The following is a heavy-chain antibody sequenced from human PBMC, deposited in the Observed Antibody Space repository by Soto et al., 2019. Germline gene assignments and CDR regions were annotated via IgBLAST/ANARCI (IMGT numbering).Heavy chain of an antibody. J-gene: IGHJ6*03. CDR2: IIPILGIA. CDR3: ARDRRQLEANYYYRYMDV. V-gene: IGHV1-69*04. CDR1: GGTFSSYT. Sequence: ASVKVSCKASGGTFSSYTISWVRQAPGQGLEWMGRIIPILGIANYAQKFQGRVTITADKSTSTAYMELSSLRSDDTAVYYCARDRRQLEANYYYRYMDVWGKGTTVTVSS. D-gene: IGHD1-1*01.